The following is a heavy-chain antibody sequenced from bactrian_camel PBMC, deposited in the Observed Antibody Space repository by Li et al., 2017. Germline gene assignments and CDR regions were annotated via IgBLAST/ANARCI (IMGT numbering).Heavy chain of an antibody. CDR2: IDNAGSA. V-gene: IGHV3S53*01. D-gene: IGHD3*01. CDR1: AYTPANVR. CDR3: AADRRRHGPPSLLQDWLWL. J-gene: IGHJ6*01. Sequence: QVQLVESGGGSVQAGGSLRLSCAFDAYTPANVRMAWFRQSPGKEREGVAAIDNAGSATYTYAVQGRFSISKDNARNWLDLQMDSLEPGDTARYYCAADRRRHGPPSLLQDWLWLLGPGDPGHRL.